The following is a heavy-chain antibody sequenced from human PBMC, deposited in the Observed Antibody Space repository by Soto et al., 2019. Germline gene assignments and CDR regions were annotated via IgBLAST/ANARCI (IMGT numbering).Heavy chain of an antibody. CDR3: ERSGNPQGGFDY. V-gene: IGHV3-30*03. CDR1: GFTFSSYG. D-gene: IGHD2-15*01. J-gene: IGHJ4*02. CDR2: ISDTGSSH. Sequence: GGSLRLSCAASGFTFSSYGMHWVRQAPGKGLECVAVISDTGSSHYYAASVEGRFTISRENSKNTLSLHMDRLRVEDTAVYYYERSGNPQGGFDYWGQGTPVTVSS.